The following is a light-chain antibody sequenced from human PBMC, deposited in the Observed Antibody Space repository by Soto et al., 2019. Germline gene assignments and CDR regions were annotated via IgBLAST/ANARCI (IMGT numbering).Light chain of an antibody. V-gene: IGLV1-47*02. Sequence: QPVLTQEASASGTIGQRVTISCSGSRSNIGSDLVYWYQHLPGAAPRLLIHSSNQRPSGVPDRFSASKSGTSASLAISGLRPEDEGDYYCAAWDDIVKSWLFGGGTKLTVL. J-gene: IGLJ3*02. CDR2: SSN. CDR1: RSNIGSDL. CDR3: AAWDDIVKSWL.